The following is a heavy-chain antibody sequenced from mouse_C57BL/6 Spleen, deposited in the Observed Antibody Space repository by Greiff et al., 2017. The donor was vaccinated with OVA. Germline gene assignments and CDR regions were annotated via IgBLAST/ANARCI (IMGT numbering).Heavy chain of an antibody. CDR3: ARRAVYDIDY. J-gene: IGHJ2*01. CDR1: GYTFTSYW. D-gene: IGHD2-12*01. Sequence: QVHVKQPGAELVKPGASVKLSCKASGYTFTSYWMQWVKQRPGQGLEWIGEIDPSDSYTNYNKKFKGKATLTADTSSSTAYMQLSSLTSEDSAVYYCARRAVYDIDYWGQGTTLTVSS. CDR2: IDPSDSYT. V-gene: IGHV1-50*01.